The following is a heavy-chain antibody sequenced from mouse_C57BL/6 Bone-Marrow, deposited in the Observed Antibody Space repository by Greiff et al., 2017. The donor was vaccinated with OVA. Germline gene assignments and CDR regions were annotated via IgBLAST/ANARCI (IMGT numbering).Heavy chain of an antibody. J-gene: IGHJ3*01. D-gene: IGHD2-4*01. CDR3: ARYFDYDGGCAD. Sequence: QVQLQQSGAELVRPGTSVKMSCKASGYTFTNYWIGWAKQRPGHGLEWIGDIYPGGGYTNYNEKFKGKATLTADKSSSTAYMQFSSLTSEDTAIYYCARYFDYDGGCADWGKGTLVTVDA. CDR1: GYTFTNYW. V-gene: IGHV1-63*01. CDR2: IYPGGGYT.